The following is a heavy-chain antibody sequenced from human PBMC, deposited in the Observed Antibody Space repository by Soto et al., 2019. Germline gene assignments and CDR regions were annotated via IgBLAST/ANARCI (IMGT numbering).Heavy chain of an antibody. CDR2: VNPDGTIT. V-gene: IGHV3-74*01. J-gene: IGHJ4*02. CDR3: ALRRVAYADF. Sequence: GGSLRLSCAASGYTFSHYWMHWVRQAPGKGLVWVSRVNPDGTITTYADSVKGRFTISRDNAKNTLYLHMNSLRAEDTAVYYCALRRVAYADFWGQGTRVTVSS. D-gene: IGHD2-2*01. CDR1: GYTFSHYW.